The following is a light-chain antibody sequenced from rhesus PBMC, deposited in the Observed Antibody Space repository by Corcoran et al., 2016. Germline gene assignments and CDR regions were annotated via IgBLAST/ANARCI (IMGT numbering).Light chain of an antibody. J-gene: IGKJ2*01. CDR1: QGISSY. V-gene: IGKV1-32*02. Sequence: DIQMSQSPSSLSASVGDRVTITCRASQGISSYLNWYQQKPGKAPKLLINYANSLAIGVPSRFSGSGTGTEFTRTISSLQPEDFATYYCQQGNSNPYSFGQGTKVEIK. CDR2: YAN. CDR3: QQGNSNPYS.